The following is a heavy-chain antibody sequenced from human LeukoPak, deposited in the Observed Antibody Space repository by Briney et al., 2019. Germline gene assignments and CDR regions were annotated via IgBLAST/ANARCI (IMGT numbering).Heavy chain of an antibody. CDR3: AKDSRYCNGGSCYGWFDP. Sequence: LSGGSLRLSCAASGFTVSTNYMNWVRQAPGKGLEWVSSISVSGDTTYDADSVKGRFTISRDTSRNTLYLQMNSLRAEDTAVYYCAKDSRYCNGGSCYGWFDPWGQGTLVTVSS. V-gene: IGHV3-23*01. D-gene: IGHD2-15*01. CDR1: GFTVSTNY. CDR2: ISVSGDTT. J-gene: IGHJ5*02.